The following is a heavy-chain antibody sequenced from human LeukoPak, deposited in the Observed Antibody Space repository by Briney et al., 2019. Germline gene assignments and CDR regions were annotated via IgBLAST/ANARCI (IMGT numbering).Heavy chain of an antibody. CDR2: INWNGGST. Sequence: PGGSLRLSCAASGFTFDDYGMSWVRQAPGKGLEWVSGINWNGGSTGYADSVKGRFTISRDNAKNSLYLQMNSLRAGDTALYHCAKSLTYYYYGMDVWGQGTTVTVSS. CDR3: AKSLTYYYYGMDV. J-gene: IGHJ6*02. V-gene: IGHV3-20*01. CDR1: GFTFDDYG.